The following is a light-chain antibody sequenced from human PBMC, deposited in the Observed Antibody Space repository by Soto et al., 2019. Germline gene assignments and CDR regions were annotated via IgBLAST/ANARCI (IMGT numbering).Light chain of an antibody. J-gene: IGKJ1*01. Sequence: DLQMTQSPSSLSASVGDRVTITCRASQSISNYLNWYQQKPGKAPKLLIYAASSLQSGVPSRFSGSGSGTDFTLTISSLQPEDFATYYCQQSYSSPQTFGQGTKVEI. V-gene: IGKV1-39*01. CDR1: QSISNY. CDR3: QQSYSSPQT. CDR2: AAS.